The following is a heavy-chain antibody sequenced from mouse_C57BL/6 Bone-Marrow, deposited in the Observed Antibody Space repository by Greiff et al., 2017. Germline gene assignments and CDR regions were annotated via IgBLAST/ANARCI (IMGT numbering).Heavy chain of an antibody. J-gene: IGHJ2*01. CDR1: GYSITSGYY. Sequence: VQLQQSGPGLVKPSQSLSLTCSVTGYSITSGYYWNWIRQFPGNKLEWMGYISYDGSNNYNPSLKNRISITRDTAKNQFFLKLNSVTTEDTATYYCARAPIYYDYDVDYWGQGTTLTVSS. V-gene: IGHV3-6*01. CDR3: ARAPIYYDYDVDY. CDR2: ISYDGSN. D-gene: IGHD2-4*01.